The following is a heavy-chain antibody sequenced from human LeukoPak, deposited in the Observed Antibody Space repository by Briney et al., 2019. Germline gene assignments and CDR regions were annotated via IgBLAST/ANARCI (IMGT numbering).Heavy chain of an antibody. CDR3: ARRHDYGDFDY. D-gene: IGHD4-17*01. Sequence: SETLSLTCTVSGGSVSSGSYYWSWIRQPPGKGLEWIGYIYYSGSTNYNPSLKSRVTISVDTSKNQFSLKLSSVTVADTAVYYCARRHDYGDFDYWGQGTLVTVSS. CDR1: GGSVSSGSYY. CDR2: IYYSGST. J-gene: IGHJ4*02. V-gene: IGHV4-61*01.